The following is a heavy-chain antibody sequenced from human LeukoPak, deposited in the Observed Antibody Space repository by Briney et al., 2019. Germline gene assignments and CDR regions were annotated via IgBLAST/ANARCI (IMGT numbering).Heavy chain of an antibody. CDR2: IQYDGSNE. CDR3: AKDRCSNGVGCYYYYMDV. J-gene: IGHJ6*03. V-gene: IGHV3-30*02. CDR1: RFTFSSYG. D-gene: IGHD2-8*01. Sequence: PGGSRRLSCAASRFTFSSYGMHWVRQAPGKGLEWVAYIQYDGSNEQYADSVKGRFSISRDSSKNILYLQMNSLRAEDTAVYYCAKDRCSNGVGCYYYYMDVWGKGTTVTISS.